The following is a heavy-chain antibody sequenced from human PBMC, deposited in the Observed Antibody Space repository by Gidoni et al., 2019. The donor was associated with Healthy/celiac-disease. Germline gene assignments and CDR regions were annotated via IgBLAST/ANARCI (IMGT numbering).Heavy chain of an antibody. CDR2: IYTSGST. Sequence: QVQLQESGPGLVKPSQPLSLTCTVSGGSISSGSYYWSWIRQPAGKGLEWIGRIYTSGSTNYNPSLKSRVTISVDTSKNQFSLKLSSVTAADTAVYYCARDRAGQWLRWGQGTLVTVSS. J-gene: IGHJ4*02. D-gene: IGHD6-19*01. CDR3: ARDRAGQWLR. V-gene: IGHV4-61*02. CDR1: GGSISSGSYY.